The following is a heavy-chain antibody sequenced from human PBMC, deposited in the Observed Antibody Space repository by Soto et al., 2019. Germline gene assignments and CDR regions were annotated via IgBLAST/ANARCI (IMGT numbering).Heavy chain of an antibody. CDR1: GYTFTGYY. V-gene: IGHV1-2*02. J-gene: IGHJ5*02. CDR3: ARDYYDSSGRWCVP. Sequence: QVQLVQPGAEVKKPGASVKVSCKASGYTFTGYYMHWVRQTPGQGLEWMGWINPNSGGTNYAQKFQGRVSMTRDTSISTAYMEPSRLRADDAAVYYCARDYYDSSGRWCVPWGEGTLVTVSS. D-gene: IGHD3-22*01. CDR2: INPNSGGT.